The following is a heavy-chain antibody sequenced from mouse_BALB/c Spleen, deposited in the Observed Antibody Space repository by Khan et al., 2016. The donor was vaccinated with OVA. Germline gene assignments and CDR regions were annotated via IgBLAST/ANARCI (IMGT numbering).Heavy chain of an antibody. CDR2: IWGDGYT. Sequence: VQLQESGPGLVAPSQSLSITCTVSGFSLTSYGVGWVRQPPGKGLEWLGVIWGDGYTNYHSALISRLSISKDNSKSQVFVKLNSLRTDDTATYYCALYYYGRAWFAYWGQGTLVTVSA. J-gene: IGHJ3*01. V-gene: IGHV2-3*01. CDR3: ALYYYGRAWFAY. CDR1: GFSLTSYG. D-gene: IGHD1-1*01.